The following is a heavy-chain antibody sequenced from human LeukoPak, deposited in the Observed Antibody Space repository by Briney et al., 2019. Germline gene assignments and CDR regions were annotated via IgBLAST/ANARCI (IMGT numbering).Heavy chain of an antibody. D-gene: IGHD6-13*01. CDR1: GGSFSGYY. CDR2: INHSGST. Sequence: PSETLSLTCAVYGGSFSGYYWSWIRQPPGKGLEWIGEINHSGSTNYNPSLKSRVTISVDTSKNQFSLKLSSVTAADTAVYYCARRRRQQLAHRGRFFDYWGQGTLVTVSS. CDR3: ARRRRQQLAHRGRFFDY. V-gene: IGHV4-34*01. J-gene: IGHJ4*02.